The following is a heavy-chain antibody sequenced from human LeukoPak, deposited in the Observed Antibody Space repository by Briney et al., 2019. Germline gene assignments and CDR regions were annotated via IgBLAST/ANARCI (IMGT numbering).Heavy chain of an antibody. CDR1: GGSISSYY. V-gene: IGHV4-4*07. CDR3: ARQIASAGTAGFDF. CDR2: IYSTGST. Sequence: SETLSLTCTVSGGSISSYYWSWIRQPAGKGLEWIGRIYSTGSTNYNPSLKRRVTMSADTSKNQFSLRLRSVTAADTAVYYCARQIASAGTAGFDFWGQGALVTVSS. J-gene: IGHJ4*02. D-gene: IGHD6-13*01.